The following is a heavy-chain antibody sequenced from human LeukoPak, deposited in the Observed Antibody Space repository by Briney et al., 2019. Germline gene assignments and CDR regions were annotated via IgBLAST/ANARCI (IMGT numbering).Heavy chain of an antibody. CDR1: GFTFSSYA. Sequence: GGSLRLSCAASGFTFSSYAMSWVRQAPGKGLEWVGRIKSKTDGGTTDYAAPVKGRFTISRDDSKNTLYLQMNSLKTEDTAVYYCTTDQDSGSYYYYYGMDVWGQGTTVTVSS. D-gene: IGHD1-26*01. V-gene: IGHV3-15*01. CDR3: TTDQDSGSYYYYYGMDV. J-gene: IGHJ6*02. CDR2: IKSKTDGGTT.